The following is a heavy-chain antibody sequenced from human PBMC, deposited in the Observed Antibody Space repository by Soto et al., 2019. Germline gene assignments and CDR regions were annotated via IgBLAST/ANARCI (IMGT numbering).Heavy chain of an antibody. D-gene: IGHD1-7*01. V-gene: IGHV3-64*01. CDR2: ISSNGGTT. CDR3: VRRVSGNYDY. J-gene: IGHJ4*02. CDR1: GFTFSSYD. Sequence: EVQLAESGGGMVQPGGCLRLSCVASGFTFSSYDMHWVRQAPGKGQEYVSSISSNGGTTYYGNSVKGRFTITRDNSKNTLYLQKGSLRAEDMAVYYCVRRVSGNYDYWGQGTLVTVSS.